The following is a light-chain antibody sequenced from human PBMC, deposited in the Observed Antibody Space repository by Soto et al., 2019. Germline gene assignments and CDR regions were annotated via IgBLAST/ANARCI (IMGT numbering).Light chain of an antibody. CDR3: QHYGSSPRT. Sequence: EAVLTQSPGTLSVSPGERATLSCRASQSVSGTYIAWYQQKPGQAPRLLIYGASTSATGIPGRFSGSGSGTDFTLTIHRLEPEDFAVYYCQHYGSSPRTFGPGTKVEI. CDR2: GAS. CDR1: QSVSGTY. J-gene: IGKJ1*01. V-gene: IGKV3-20*01.